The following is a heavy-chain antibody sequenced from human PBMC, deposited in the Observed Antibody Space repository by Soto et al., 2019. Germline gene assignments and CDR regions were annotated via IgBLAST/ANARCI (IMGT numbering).Heavy chain of an antibody. J-gene: IGHJ5*02. V-gene: IGHV4-61*08. CDR2: IYYSGST. Sequence: SETLSLTCTVSGGSISSGGYYWSWIRQHPGKGLEWIGYIYYSGSTNYNPSLKSRVTISVDTSKNQFSLKLSSVTAADTAVYYCARELITIFGENSWFDPWGQGTLVTVSS. CDR1: GGSISSGGYY. CDR3: ARELITIFGENSWFDP. D-gene: IGHD3-3*01.